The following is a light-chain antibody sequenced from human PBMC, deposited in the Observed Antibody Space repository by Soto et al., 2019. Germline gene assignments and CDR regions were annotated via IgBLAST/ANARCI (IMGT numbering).Light chain of an antibody. CDR3: QQYDNLPLT. J-gene: IGKJ4*01. CDR2: DAS. CDR1: QDISNY. V-gene: IGKV1-33*01. Sequence: DIQMTHSPSSLSASVGDRFTITCQASQDISNYLNWYQQKPGKAPKLLIYDASNLETGVPSRFSGSGSGTDFTFTISSLQPEDIATYYCQQYDNLPLTFGGGTKVEIK.